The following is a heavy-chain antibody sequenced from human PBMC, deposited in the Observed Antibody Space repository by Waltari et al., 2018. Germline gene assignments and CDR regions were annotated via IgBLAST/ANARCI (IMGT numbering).Heavy chain of an antibody. CDR3: ARLVVTAIPGHYYFDY. Sequence: QVQLQQWGAGLLKPSETLSLTCAVYGGSFSGYSWSWLRQPPGKGLEWIGEINHSGSTNDNPSLKSRVTISVDTSKNQFSLKLSSVTAADTAVFYCARLVVTAIPGHYYFDYWGQGTLVTVSS. CDR1: GGSFSGYS. J-gene: IGHJ4*02. CDR2: INHSGST. V-gene: IGHV4-34*01. D-gene: IGHD2-21*02.